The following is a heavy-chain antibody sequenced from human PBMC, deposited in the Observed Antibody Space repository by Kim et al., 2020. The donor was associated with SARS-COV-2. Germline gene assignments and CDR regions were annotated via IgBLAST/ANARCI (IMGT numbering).Heavy chain of an antibody. J-gene: IGHJ6*02. V-gene: IGHV3-23*01. Sequence: GGSLRLSCAASGFTFSSYAMSWVRQAPGKGLEWVSAISGSGGSTYYADSVKGRFTISRDNSKNTLYLQMNSLRAEDTAVYYCAKAEGQGGTSDWDYYYGMDVWGQGTTVTVSS. CDR2: ISGSGGST. D-gene: IGHD1-1*01. CDR1: GFTFSSYA. CDR3: AKAEGQGGTSDWDYYYGMDV.